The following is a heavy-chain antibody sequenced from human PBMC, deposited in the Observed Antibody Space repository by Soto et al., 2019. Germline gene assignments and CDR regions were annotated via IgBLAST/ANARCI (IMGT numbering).Heavy chain of an antibody. D-gene: IGHD3-9*01. V-gene: IGHV1-18*04. Sequence: GGSVKVSCNASGYTFISYGISWVRHAPGQGLEWMGWISVHNGNTNYAQKLQGRFTMTTDTSTSTAYMELRSLRSDETAVYYCARDSSRTIITSFDYWGQGTPVTVS. CDR2: ISVHNGNT. CDR3: ARDSSRTIITSFDY. CDR1: GYTFISYG. J-gene: IGHJ4*02.